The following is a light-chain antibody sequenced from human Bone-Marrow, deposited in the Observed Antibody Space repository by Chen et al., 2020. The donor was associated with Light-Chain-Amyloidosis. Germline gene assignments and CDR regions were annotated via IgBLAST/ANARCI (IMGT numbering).Light chain of an antibody. CDR1: SSDVGGDNH. V-gene: IGLV2-14*01. J-gene: IGLJ1*01. Sequence: QSALTQPASVSGSPGQSITISCTGNSSDVGGDNHVSWYQQHPDKAPKLMIYEVTNRPSWVPDRFSGNKSDNTASLTISGLQTEDEADYFCSSYTITNTLVFGSGTRVTVL. CDR2: EVT. CDR3: SSYTITNTLV.